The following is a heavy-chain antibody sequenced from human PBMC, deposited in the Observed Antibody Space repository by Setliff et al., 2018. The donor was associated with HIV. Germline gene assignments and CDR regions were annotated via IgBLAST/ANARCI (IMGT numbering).Heavy chain of an antibody. CDR3: ARQLSNSLDY. D-gene: IGHD7-27*01. Sequence: WASVKVSCKASGYTFTDYFLHWVRQAPGQGLEWMGWISPHNGDKNIPQRFRGRVTLTRDTSISTAYMELSGLRSDDTAMYYCARQLSNSLDYWGQGTLGTVS. CDR1: GYTFTDYF. J-gene: IGHJ4*02. V-gene: IGHV1-2*02. CDR2: ISPHNGDK.